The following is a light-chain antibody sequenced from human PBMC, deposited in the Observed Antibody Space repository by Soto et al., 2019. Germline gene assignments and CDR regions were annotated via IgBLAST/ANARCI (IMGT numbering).Light chain of an antibody. CDR2: GAS. CDR1: QSVSSSY. Sequence: IVLTHSPCTLSLSPWERATLSCMSGQSVSSSYLAWYQQKPGQAPRLLIYGASSRATGIPDRFSGSGSGTDFTLTISSPQPDDFATYYCQQYNSYSWTFGQGTKVDIK. CDR3: QQYNSYSWT. J-gene: IGKJ1*01. V-gene: IGKV3-20*01.